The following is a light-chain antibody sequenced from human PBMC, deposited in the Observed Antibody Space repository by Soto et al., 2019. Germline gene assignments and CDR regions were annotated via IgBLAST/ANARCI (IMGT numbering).Light chain of an antibody. CDR3: QHYRSSPWT. CDR1: QSVGTY. CDR2: TTS. Sequence: DIVLTQSPGTLSLSPGERATLSFRASQSVGTYLAWYRQKPGQAPRLLIYTTSNRATDIPDRFSGSGSGTDFTLTISRLDPEDFAVYYCQHYRSSPWTFGQGTKVEI. V-gene: IGKV3-20*01. J-gene: IGKJ1*01.